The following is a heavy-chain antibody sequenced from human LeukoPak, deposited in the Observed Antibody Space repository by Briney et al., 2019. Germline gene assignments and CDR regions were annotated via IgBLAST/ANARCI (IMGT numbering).Heavy chain of an antibody. Sequence: SETLSLTCTVSGGSISTYYWSWIRQPPGRGLEWIGYIYYSGITDYSPSLKSRVTISIDTSKKQFSLKLSSVTAADTAVYYCARWEASRIAFDIWGQGTLVTVSS. J-gene: IGHJ3*02. CDR3: ARWEASRIAFDI. CDR1: GGSISTYY. D-gene: IGHD1-26*01. V-gene: IGHV4-59*01. CDR2: IYYSGIT.